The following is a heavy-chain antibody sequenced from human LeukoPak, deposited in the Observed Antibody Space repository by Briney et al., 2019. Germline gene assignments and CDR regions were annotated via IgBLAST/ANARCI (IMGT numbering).Heavy chain of an antibody. CDR3: ARADTGYYYDSSGYYY. J-gene: IGHJ4*02. CDR1: GYTFTSYG. D-gene: IGHD3-22*01. CDR2: ISAYNGNT. Sequence: GASVKVSCKASGYTFTSYGISWVRQAPGQGLEWMGWISAYNGNTNYAQKLQGRVTMTTDTSTSTAYMELRSLRSDDTAVYYCARADTGYYYDSSGYYYWGQGTLVTVSS. V-gene: IGHV1-18*01.